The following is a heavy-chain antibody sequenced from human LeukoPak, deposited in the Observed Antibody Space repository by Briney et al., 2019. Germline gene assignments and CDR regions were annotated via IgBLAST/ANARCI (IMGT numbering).Heavy chain of an antibody. V-gene: IGHV4-4*07. Sequence: PSETLSLTCTVSGGSISSYYWSWIRQPAGKGLDWIGRIYTSGSTNYNPSLKSRVTMPVDTSKDQFSLKLSSVTAADTAVYYCARGYCSGGRCYFDYWGQGTLVTVSS. CDR2: IYTSGST. CDR3: ARGYCSGGRCYFDY. D-gene: IGHD2-15*01. CDR1: GGSISSYY. J-gene: IGHJ4*02.